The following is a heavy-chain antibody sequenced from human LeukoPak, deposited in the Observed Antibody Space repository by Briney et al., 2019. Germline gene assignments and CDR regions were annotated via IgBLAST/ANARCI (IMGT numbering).Heavy chain of an antibody. D-gene: IGHD6-19*01. CDR2: ISGSGGST. V-gene: IGHV3-23*01. CDR1: GFTFSSYA. J-gene: IGHJ4*02. CDR3: AKDFHSSGWFRYYFDY. Sequence: PGGSLRLSCAASGFTFSSYAMSWVRQAPGKGLEWVSAISGSGGSTYYADSVKGRFTISRDNSKNTLYLQMNSLRVEDTAVYYCAKDFHSSGWFRYYFDYWGQGTLVTVSS.